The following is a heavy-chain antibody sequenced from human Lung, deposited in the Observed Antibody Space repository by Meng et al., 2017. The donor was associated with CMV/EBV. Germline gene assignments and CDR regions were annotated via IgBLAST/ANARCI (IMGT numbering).Heavy chain of an antibody. CDR1: GGSISSSNW. Sequence: QESAPGMVNPSGTLSPTCAFSGGSISSSNWWSWVRQPPGKGLEWIGEIYHSGSTNYNPSLKSRVTISVDKSKNQFSLNLSSVTAADTAVYYCARVGQWLPIDYWGQGTLVTVSS. J-gene: IGHJ4*02. D-gene: IGHD6-19*01. CDR3: ARVGQWLPIDY. V-gene: IGHV4-4*02. CDR2: IYHSGST.